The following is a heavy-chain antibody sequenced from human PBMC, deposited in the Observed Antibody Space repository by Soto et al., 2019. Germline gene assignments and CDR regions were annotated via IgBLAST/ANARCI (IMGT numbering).Heavy chain of an antibody. CDR2: INHSGST. J-gene: IGHJ5*02. CDR3: ASFDFWSGYRNWFDP. CDR1: GGSFSSYY. D-gene: IGHD3-3*01. V-gene: IGHV4-34*01. Sequence: PSETLSLTCAVYGGSFSSYYWSGIRQPTGKGLEWIGEINHSGSTNYNPSLKSRVTISVDTSKNQFSLKLSSVTAADTAVYYCASFDFWSGYRNWFDPWGQGTLVPVSS.